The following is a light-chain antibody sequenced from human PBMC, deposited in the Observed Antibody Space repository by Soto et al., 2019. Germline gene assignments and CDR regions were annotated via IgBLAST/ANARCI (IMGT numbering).Light chain of an antibody. CDR2: AAS. CDR1: QSISSY. Sequence: DVRMSQSPASLSAYVGDRVTITCRASQSISSYLNWYQQKPGKAPKLLIYAASSLQSGVPSRFSGSGSGTDFTLTISSLQPEDFATYYCQQSYSTPATFGQGTRLEVK. CDR3: QQSYSTPAT. V-gene: IGKV1-39*01. J-gene: IGKJ5*01.